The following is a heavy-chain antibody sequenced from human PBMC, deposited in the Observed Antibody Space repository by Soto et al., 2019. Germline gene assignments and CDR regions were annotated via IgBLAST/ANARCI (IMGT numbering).Heavy chain of an antibody. J-gene: IGHJ4*02. CDR3: ARDDVLGIVAKDY. D-gene: IGHD5-12*01. CDR1: GFTFSSYW. V-gene: IGHV3-7*01. CDR2: IKQDGSEK. Sequence: PGGSLRLSCAASGFTFSSYWMSWVRQAPGKGLEWVANIKQDGSEKYYVDSVKGRFTISRDNAKNSLYLQMNSLRAEDTAVYYCARDDVLGIVAKDYWGQGTLVTVSS.